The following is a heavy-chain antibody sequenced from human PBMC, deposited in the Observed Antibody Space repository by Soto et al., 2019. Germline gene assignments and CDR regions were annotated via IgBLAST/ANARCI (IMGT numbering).Heavy chain of an antibody. J-gene: IGHJ6*02. Sequence: GGSLRLSCAASGFTVSSNYMSWVRQAPGKGLEWVSVIYSGGSTYYADSVKGRFTISRDNSKNTLYLQMNSLRAEDTAVYYCARDRGMTTLYYYGMDVWGQGTTVTVSS. V-gene: IGHV3-53*01. CDR2: IYSGGST. CDR3: ARDRGMTTLYYYGMDV. CDR1: GFTVSSNY. D-gene: IGHD4-4*01.